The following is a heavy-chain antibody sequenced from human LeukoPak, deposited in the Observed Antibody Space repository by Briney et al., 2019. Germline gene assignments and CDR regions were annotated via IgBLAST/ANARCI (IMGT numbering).Heavy chain of an antibody. D-gene: IGHD3-22*01. CDR1: GGSISSGGYY. J-gene: IGHJ4*02. CDR2: IYHSGST. Sequence: PSETLSLTCTVSGGSISSGGYYWSWIRQPPGKGLEWIGYIYHSGSTYYNPSLKSRVTISVDRSKNQFSLKLSSVTAADMAVYYCASLNYYDSSGYPFDYWGQGTLVTVSS. V-gene: IGHV4-30-2*01. CDR3: ASLNYYDSSGYPFDY.